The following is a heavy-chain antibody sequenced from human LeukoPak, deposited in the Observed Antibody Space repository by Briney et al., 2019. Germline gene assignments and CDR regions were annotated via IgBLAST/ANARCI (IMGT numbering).Heavy chain of an antibody. CDR1: GGSLSSYC. J-gene: IGHJ4*02. D-gene: IGHD5-18*01. V-gene: IGHV4-59*01. CDR2: IYYTGAT. CDR3: ARAGYSYGTGYYFDY. Sequence: PSETLSLTCTVSGGSLSSYCWSWIRLPPGKGLEWIGYIYYTGATYYNPSLKSRVTISLDTSKNQFSLKLSSVTAADAAVYYCARAGYSYGTGYYFDYWGQGALVTVSS.